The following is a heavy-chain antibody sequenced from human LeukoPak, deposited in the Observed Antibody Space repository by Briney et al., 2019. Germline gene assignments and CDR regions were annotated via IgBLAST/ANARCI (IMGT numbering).Heavy chain of an antibody. CDR2: IYSGGST. J-gene: IGHJ6*02. V-gene: IGHV3-66*01. Sequence: GGSLRLSCAASGFTVSSNYMSWVRQAPGKGLEWVSVIYSGGSTYYADSVKGRFTISRDNSKNTLYLQMNSLRAEDTAVYYCARDQNERRVVAATRGPNYYGMDVWGQGTTVTVSS. CDR3: ARDQNERRVVAATRGPNYYGMDV. CDR1: GFTVSSNY. D-gene: IGHD2-15*01.